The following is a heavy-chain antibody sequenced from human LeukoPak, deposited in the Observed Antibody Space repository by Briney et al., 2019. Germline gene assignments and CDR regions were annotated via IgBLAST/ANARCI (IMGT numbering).Heavy chain of an antibody. Sequence: GASVKVSCKASGYTFTSYDINWVRQATGQGLEWMGWMNPNSGNTGYAQKFQGRVTITRNTSISTAYMELSSLRSEDTAVYYCARSRQYYNFWSGYPYYYYYMDVWGKGTTVTVSS. J-gene: IGHJ6*03. CDR1: GYTFTSYD. CDR3: ARSRQYYNFWSGYPYYYYYMDV. CDR2: MNPNSGNT. V-gene: IGHV1-8*03. D-gene: IGHD3-3*01.